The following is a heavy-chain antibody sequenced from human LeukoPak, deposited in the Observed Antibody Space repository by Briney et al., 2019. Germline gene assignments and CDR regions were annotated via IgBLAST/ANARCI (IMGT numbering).Heavy chain of an antibody. CDR3: ARGFSSGSYYN. Sequence: PGGSLRLSCAASGFTFDDYAMHWVRQAPGKGLEWVSGISWNSGSIGYADSVKGRFTISRDNAKNSLYLQMNSLRAEDTALYYCARGFSSGSYYNWGQGTLVTVSS. V-gene: IGHV3-9*01. CDR2: ISWNSGSI. J-gene: IGHJ4*02. CDR1: GFTFDDYA. D-gene: IGHD3-10*01.